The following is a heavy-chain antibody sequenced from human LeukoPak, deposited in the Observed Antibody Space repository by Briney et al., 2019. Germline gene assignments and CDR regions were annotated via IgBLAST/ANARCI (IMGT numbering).Heavy chain of an antibody. CDR1: GYSFTSNY. CDR3: ARDQEAFDY. Sequence: ASVKVSCKASGYSFTSNYIHWVRQAPGQGLELMGMIYPRDGSTSYAQNFQGRVTVTRDASTSTVHMEMSGLRSEDTAVYYCARDQEAFDYWGQGTLVTVSS. V-gene: IGHV1-46*01. CDR2: IYPRDGST. J-gene: IGHJ4*02.